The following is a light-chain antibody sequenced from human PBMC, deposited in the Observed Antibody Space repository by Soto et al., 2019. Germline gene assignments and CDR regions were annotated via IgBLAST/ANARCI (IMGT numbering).Light chain of an antibody. V-gene: IGKV1-5*03. CDR1: ESIYSW. CDR2: KTS. Sequence: IPMTQSPSTLSASVGDTVTITCRASESIYSWLAWSKQIPGKAPQLLIYKTSTLQGGVPSRFSGSGSGAEYTLTISSLQPDDFATYYCQEYNTNSRTFGQGTRVENK. CDR3: QEYNTNSRT. J-gene: IGKJ1*01.